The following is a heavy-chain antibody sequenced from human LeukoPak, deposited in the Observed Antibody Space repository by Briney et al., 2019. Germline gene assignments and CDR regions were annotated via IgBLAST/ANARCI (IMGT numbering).Heavy chain of an antibody. CDR3: AKDTRYCSSTSRYTFDY. CDR1: GFTFSSYA. V-gene: IGHV3-23*01. Sequence: QSGGSLRLSCAASGFTFSSYAMSWVRQAPGKGLEWVSAISGSGGSTYYADSVKGRFTISRDNSKNTLYLQMNSLRAEDTAVYYCAKDTRYCSSTSRYTFDYWGQGTLVTVSS. J-gene: IGHJ4*02. CDR2: ISGSGGST. D-gene: IGHD2-2*02.